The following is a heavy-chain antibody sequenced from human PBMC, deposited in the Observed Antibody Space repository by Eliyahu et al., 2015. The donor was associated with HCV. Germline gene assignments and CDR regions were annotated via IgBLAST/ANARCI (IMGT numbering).Heavy chain of an antibody. CDR1: GGTFSTYA. Sequence: QVQLVQSGAEVRKPXSSVKVSCKPSGGTFSTYAINWVRQAPGKGLEWMGRIIPFVGGAQSAPSFQDRVTITADTATNTVYMQLSSLTSDDTAIYFCARENGDGYSSDYGLDVWGQGTTVTVSS. J-gene: IGHJ6*02. V-gene: IGHV1-69*04. D-gene: IGHD2-21*01. CDR2: IIPFVGGA. CDR3: ARENGDGYSSDYGLDV.